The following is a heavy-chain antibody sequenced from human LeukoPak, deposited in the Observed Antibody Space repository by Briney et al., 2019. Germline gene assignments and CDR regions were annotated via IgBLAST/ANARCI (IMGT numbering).Heavy chain of an antibody. D-gene: IGHD4-11*01. V-gene: IGHV4-31*03. CDR1: GGSISNGDHY. CDR3: ARLNSNYPYYYYGMDV. Sequence: SETLSLTCTVSGGSISNGDHYWSWIRQHPGKGLEWIGHIYYSGSTYYNPSLKSRVTISVDKSKNQFSLKLSSVTAADTAVYYCARLNSNYPYYYYGMDVWGQGTTVTVSS. J-gene: IGHJ6*02. CDR2: IYYSGST.